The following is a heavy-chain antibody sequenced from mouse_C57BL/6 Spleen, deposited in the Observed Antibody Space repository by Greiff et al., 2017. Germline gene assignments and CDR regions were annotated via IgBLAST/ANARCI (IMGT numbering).Heavy chain of an antibody. V-gene: IGHV1-59*01. CDR3: ARFYGSSYGYYFDY. D-gene: IGHD1-1*01. CDR2: IDPSDSYT. Sequence: VQLQQSGAELVRPGTSVKLSCKASGYTFTSYWMHWVKQRPGQGLEWIGVIDPSDSYTNYNQKFKGKATLTVDTSSSTAYMQLSSLTSEDAAVYYCARFYGSSYGYYFDYWGQGTTLTVSS. J-gene: IGHJ2*01. CDR1: GYTFTSYW.